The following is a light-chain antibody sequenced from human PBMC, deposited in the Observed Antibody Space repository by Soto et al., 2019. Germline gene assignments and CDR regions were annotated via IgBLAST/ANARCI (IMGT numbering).Light chain of an antibody. V-gene: IGKV3-20*01. CDR1: QSVSKY. CDR2: GAS. CDR3: QQYGGSPQT. Sequence: EIVLTQSPGTLALSPGEGATLSCRASQSVSKYLAWYQQKPRQAPRLLIYGASSRATGIPDSFSGSGSWTDFTLTISRLEPEDFAVYYCQQYGGSPQTFGQGTKVEIK. J-gene: IGKJ1*01.